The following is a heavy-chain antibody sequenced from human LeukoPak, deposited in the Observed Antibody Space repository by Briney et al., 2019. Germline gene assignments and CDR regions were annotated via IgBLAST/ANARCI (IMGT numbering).Heavy chain of an antibody. D-gene: IGHD3-22*01. V-gene: IGHV4-39*07. Sequence: SETLSLTCTVSGGSISSSSYYWGWIRLPPGKGLEWIGNIYYSGSTYYNPSLKSRVTMSVDTSRTQFSLKLSSVTAADTAVYYCARGGDSSGYEGRFDPWGQGTLVTVSS. J-gene: IGHJ5*02. CDR2: IYYSGST. CDR1: GGSISSSSYY. CDR3: ARGGDSSGYEGRFDP.